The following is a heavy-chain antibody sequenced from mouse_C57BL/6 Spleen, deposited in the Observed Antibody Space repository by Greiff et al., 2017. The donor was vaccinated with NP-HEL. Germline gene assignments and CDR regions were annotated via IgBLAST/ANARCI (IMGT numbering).Heavy chain of an antibody. V-gene: IGHV1-15*01. J-gene: IGHJ4*01. Sequence: QVQLKESGAELVRPGASVTLSCKASGYTFTDYEMHWVKQTPVHGLEWIGAIDPETGGTAYNQKFKGKAILTADKSSSTAYMELRSLTSEDSAVYYCTRSGGYLYAMDYWGQGTSVTVSS. CDR2: IDPETGGT. CDR1: GYTFTDYE. CDR3: TRSGGYLYAMDY. D-gene: IGHD2-2*01.